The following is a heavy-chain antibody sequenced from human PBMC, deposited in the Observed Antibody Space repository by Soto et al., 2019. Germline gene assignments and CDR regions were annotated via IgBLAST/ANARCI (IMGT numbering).Heavy chain of an antibody. CDR3: ARVRHSSSFETSD. D-gene: IGHD6-13*01. CDR1: GGSISSSNW. Sequence: SETLSLTCAVSGGSISSSNWWSWVRQPPGKGLEWIGEIYHSGSTNYNPSLKSRVTISVDKSKNQFSLKLSSVTAADTAVYYCARVRHSSSFETSDWGQGTLVTVSS. V-gene: IGHV4-4*02. J-gene: IGHJ4*02. CDR2: IYHSGST.